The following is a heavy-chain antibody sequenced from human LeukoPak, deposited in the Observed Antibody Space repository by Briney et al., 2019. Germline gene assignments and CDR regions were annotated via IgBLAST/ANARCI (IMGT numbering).Heavy chain of an antibody. CDR1: GYTFTGYY. V-gene: IGHV1-2*02. CDR3: AREQGAYGSGSYSGDY. Sequence: GASVKVSCKASGYTFTGYYMHWVRQAPGQGLEWMGWINPNSGGTNYAQKLQGRVTMTTDTSTSTAYMELRSLRSDDTAVYYCAREQGAYGSGSYSGDYWGQGTLVTVSS. D-gene: IGHD3-10*01. CDR2: INPNSGGT. J-gene: IGHJ4*02.